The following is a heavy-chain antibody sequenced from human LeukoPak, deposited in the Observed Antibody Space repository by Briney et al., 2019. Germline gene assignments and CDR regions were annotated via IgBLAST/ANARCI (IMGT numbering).Heavy chain of an antibody. V-gene: IGHV1-2*02. CDR3: ERIGYCSGGSCPFDY. CDR2: INPNSGGT. D-gene: IGHD2-15*01. Sequence: ASVKVSCKASGYTFTGYYMHWVRQAPGQGLEWMGWINPNSGGTNYAQKFQGRVTMTRDTSISTAYMELSRLRSDDTAVYYCERIGYCSGGSCPFDYWGQGTLVTVSS. J-gene: IGHJ4*02. CDR1: GYTFTGYY.